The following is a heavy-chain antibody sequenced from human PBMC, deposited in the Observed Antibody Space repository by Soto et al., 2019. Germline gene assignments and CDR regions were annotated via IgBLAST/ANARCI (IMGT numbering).Heavy chain of an antibody. J-gene: IGHJ4*02. D-gene: IGHD2-15*01. Sequence: PSETLSLTCAVYGGSFSGYYWSWIRQPPGKGLEWIGEINHSGSTNYNPSLKSRVTISVDTSKNQFSLKLSSVTAADTAVYYCARGYSSLDIVVVVAATYFDYWGQGTLVTVS. CDR3: ARGYSSLDIVVVVAATYFDY. CDR2: INHSGST. CDR1: GGSFSGYY. V-gene: IGHV4-34*01.